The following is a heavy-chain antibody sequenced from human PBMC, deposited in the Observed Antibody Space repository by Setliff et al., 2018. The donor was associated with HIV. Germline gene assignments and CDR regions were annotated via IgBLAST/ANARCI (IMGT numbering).Heavy chain of an antibody. CDR3: ARHDGMKAARRYNNDYMDV. Sequence: SETLSLTCTVSGGSISSSNKYWGWIRQPPGKGLEWIGEINHSGSTNYNPSLKSRVTISVDKSKNQFSLKLSSVTAADTAVYYCARHDGMKAARRYNNDYMDVWGKGTTVTVSS. J-gene: IGHJ6*03. CDR2: INHSGST. D-gene: IGHD6-6*01. CDR1: GGSISSSNKY. V-gene: IGHV4-39*01.